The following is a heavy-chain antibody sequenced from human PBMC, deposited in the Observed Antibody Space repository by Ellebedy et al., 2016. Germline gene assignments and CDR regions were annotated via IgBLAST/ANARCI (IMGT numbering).Heavy chain of an antibody. Sequence: GGSLRLSCAGSGFTFSNHAMSWVRQAPGKGLEWVSATGGSATRTDYAGSVKGRFTISRDNSKNTLFLEMNSLRAEDTAVYYCARHPNDYWTGYNLFFDYWGQGTLVTVSS. D-gene: IGHD3/OR15-3a*01. J-gene: IGHJ4*02. CDR2: TGGSATRT. V-gene: IGHV3-23*01. CDR3: ARHPNDYWTGYNLFFDY. CDR1: GFTFSNHA.